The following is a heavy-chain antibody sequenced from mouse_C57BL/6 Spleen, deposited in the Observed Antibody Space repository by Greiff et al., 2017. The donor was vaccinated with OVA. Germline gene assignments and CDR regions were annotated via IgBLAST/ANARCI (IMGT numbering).Heavy chain of an antibody. CDR3: TTSIGYYYGSSYAMDY. CDR2: IDPENGDT. J-gene: IGHJ4*01. CDR1: GFNIKDDY. D-gene: IGHD1-1*01. Sequence: EVKLQESGAELVRPGASVKLSCTASGFNIKDDYMHWVKQRPEQGLEWIGWIDPENGDTEYASKFQGKATITADTSSNTAYLQLSSLTSEDTAVYYCTTSIGYYYGSSYAMDYWGQGTSVTVSS. V-gene: IGHV14-4*01.